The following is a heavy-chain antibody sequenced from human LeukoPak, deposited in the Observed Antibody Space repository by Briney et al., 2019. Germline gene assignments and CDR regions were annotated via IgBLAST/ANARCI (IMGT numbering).Heavy chain of an antibody. CDR3: AREVYGSGSEPFDY. D-gene: IGHD3-10*01. J-gene: IGHJ4*02. CDR1: GFTFSSYS. CDR2: ISSTGSYI. V-gene: IGHV3-21*01. Sequence: GGSLRLSCAASGFTFSSYSMNWVRQAPGKGLEWVSSISSTGSYIFYADSVKGRFTISRDNAKNSLYLQMSSLRAEDTAVYYCAREVYGSGSEPFDYWGQGTLVTVSS.